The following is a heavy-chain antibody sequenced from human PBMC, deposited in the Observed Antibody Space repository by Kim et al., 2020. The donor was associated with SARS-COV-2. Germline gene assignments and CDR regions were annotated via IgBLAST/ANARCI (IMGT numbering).Heavy chain of an antibody. CDR2: INSDGSSA. J-gene: IGHJ4*02. D-gene: IGHD6-13*01. Sequence: GGSLRLSCAASGFSFSTYWMHWVRQAPGKGLVWVSRINSDGSSASYADSVKGRFTISRDNARNTLYLQMNSMRVGAMAVYYCARDLAASGAMWGQGTLVTVSS. V-gene: IGHV3-74*01. CDR1: GFSFSTYW. CDR3: ARDLAASGAM.